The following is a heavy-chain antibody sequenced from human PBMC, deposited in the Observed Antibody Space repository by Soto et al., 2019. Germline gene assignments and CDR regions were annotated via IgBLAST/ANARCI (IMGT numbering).Heavy chain of an antibody. CDR2: IGGSGGST. CDR1: GFTFSSYA. J-gene: IGHJ4*02. V-gene: IGHV3-23*01. Sequence: GGSLRLSCAASGFTFSSYAMSWVRQAPGKGLEWVSGIGGSGGSTYYADSVKGRFTISRDNSKNTLYLQMNSLRAEDTAVYYCAKAQSSGWYINFGYWGQGTLVTVSS. CDR3: AKAQSSGWYINFGY. D-gene: IGHD6-19*01.